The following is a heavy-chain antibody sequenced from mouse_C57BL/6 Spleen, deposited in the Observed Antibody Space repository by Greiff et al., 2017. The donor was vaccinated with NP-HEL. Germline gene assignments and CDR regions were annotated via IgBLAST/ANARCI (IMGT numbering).Heavy chain of an antibody. V-gene: IGHV14-1*01. CDR3: TSGGYGSSLYYAMDY. D-gene: IGHD1-1*01. CDR1: GFNIKDYY. CDR2: IDPEDGDT. Sequence: VQLKESGAELVRPGASVKLSCTASGFNIKDYYMHWVKQRPEQGLEWIGRIDPEDGDTEYAPKFQGKATMTADTSSNTAYLQLSSLTSEDTAVYYCTSGGYGSSLYYAMDYWGQGTSVTVSS. J-gene: IGHJ4*01.